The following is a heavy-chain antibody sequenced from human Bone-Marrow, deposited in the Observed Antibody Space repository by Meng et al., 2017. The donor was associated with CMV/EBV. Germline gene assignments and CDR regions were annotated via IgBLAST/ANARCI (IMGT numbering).Heavy chain of an antibody. Sequence: QLQLQESGPGLVKPSETLSLTCTVSGGSISSSSYYWGWIRQPPGKGLEWIGSIYYSGSTYYNPSLKSRVTISVDTSKNQFSLKLSSVTAADTAVYYCARGPVLRFLEWPAPFDYWGQGTLVTVSS. J-gene: IGHJ4*02. CDR3: ARGPVLRFLEWPAPFDY. V-gene: IGHV4-39*07. CDR2: IYYSGST. D-gene: IGHD3-3*01. CDR1: GGSISSSSYY.